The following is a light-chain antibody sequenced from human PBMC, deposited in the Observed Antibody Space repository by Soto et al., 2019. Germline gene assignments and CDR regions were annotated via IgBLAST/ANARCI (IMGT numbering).Light chain of an antibody. CDR3: CSYAGSSTFEV. CDR1: SSDGGTYNL. J-gene: IGLJ2*01. CDR2: EGS. V-gene: IGLV2-23*03. Sequence: QSVLTQPASVSGSPGQSITISCTGSSSDGGTYNLVSWYQQHPGKAPKLMIYEGSKRPSGVSNRFSGSKSGNTASLTISGLQAEDEADYYCCSYAGSSTFEVFGGGTKVTVL.